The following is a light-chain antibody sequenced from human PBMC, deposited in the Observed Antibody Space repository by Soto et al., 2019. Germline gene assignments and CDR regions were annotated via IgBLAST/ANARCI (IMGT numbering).Light chain of an antibody. CDR3: QQYGSSGT. Sequence: MALTQSPGTLSLSPGERATLSCLASQSVSNNYLAWYQQKPGQAPRLLIYGASNRATGIPDRFSGSGSGTDSTLTISRLEPEDFAVYYCQQYGSSGTFGQGTKVDIK. CDR2: GAS. J-gene: IGKJ1*01. V-gene: IGKV3-20*01. CDR1: QSVSNNY.